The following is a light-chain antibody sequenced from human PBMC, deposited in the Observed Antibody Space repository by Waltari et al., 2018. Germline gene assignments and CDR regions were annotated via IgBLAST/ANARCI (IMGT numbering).Light chain of an antibody. CDR3: MQSLQTPIT. CDR1: QSLLHSNGNNY. V-gene: IGKV2-28*01. J-gene: IGKJ5*01. CDR2: LGF. Sequence: DLVMTQSPLSLPVTPGEPASISCRSGQSLLHSNGNNYLGWYLQKPGQSPQLLIYLGFTRASGVPDRFSGSGSGTDFTLKISRVEAEDVGVYYCMQSLQTPITFGQWTRLEI.